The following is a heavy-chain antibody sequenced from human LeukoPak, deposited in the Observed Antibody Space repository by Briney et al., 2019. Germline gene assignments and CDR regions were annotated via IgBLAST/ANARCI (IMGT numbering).Heavy chain of an antibody. CDR1: GGSISSYY. J-gene: IGHJ6*03. CDR2: IYYSGST. CDR3: ATGIRYYDSSGYGYYYYYMDV. Sequence: SETLSLTCTVSGGSISSYYWSWIRQPPGKGLEWIGYIYYSGSTNYNPSLKSRVTISVDTSKNQFSLKLSSVTAADTAVYYCATGIRYYDSSGYGYYYYYMDVWGKGTTVTISS. D-gene: IGHD3-22*01. V-gene: IGHV4-59*01.